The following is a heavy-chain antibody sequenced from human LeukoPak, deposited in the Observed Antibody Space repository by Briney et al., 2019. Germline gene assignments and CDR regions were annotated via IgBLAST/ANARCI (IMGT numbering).Heavy chain of an antibody. CDR3: ARLEAAAGPYHYYYGMDV. CDR2: ISTSGNS. J-gene: IGHJ6*02. CDR1: GVSVSSNSYY. Sequence: PSETLSLTCTVSGVSVSSNSYYWSWLRQPAGKGPEWIGHISTSGNSNSNPSLKSRVTISVDTSKNQFSLKLSSVTAADTAVYYCARLEAAAGPYHYYYGMDVWGQGTTVTVSS. D-gene: IGHD6-13*01. V-gene: IGHV4-61*09.